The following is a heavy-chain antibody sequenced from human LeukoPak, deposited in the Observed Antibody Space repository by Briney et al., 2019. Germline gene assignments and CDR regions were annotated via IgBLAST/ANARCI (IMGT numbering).Heavy chain of an antibody. J-gene: IGHJ5*02. Sequence: ASVKVSCKASGYTFTGYYMHWVRQAPGQGLEWMGWINPNSGGTNYAQKFQGRVTMTRDTSISTAYMELSRLRSDDTAVYYCARDVPYSSGWTTNWFDPWGQGTLVTVSA. CDR1: GYTFTGYY. CDR3: ARDVPYSSGWTTNWFDP. CDR2: INPNSGGT. V-gene: IGHV1-2*02. D-gene: IGHD6-19*01.